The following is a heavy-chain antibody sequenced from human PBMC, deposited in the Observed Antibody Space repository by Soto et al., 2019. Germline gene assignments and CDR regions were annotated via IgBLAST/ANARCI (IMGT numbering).Heavy chain of an antibody. Sequence: SETLSLTCTVSGGSISSGDYYWSWIRQHPGKGLEWIGYIYDSGSTYYNPSLKSRVTISVDTSKNQFSLRLSSVTAADTAVYYCARDRGDADRSGYSFYYWGQGTQVTVSS. CDR3: ARDRGDADRSGYSFYY. CDR2: IYDSGST. V-gene: IGHV4-31*03. D-gene: IGHD3-22*01. CDR1: GGSISSGDYY. J-gene: IGHJ4*02.